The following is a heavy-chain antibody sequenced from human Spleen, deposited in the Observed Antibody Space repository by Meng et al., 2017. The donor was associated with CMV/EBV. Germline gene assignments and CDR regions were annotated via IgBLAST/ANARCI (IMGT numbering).Heavy chain of an antibody. CDR1: GDSISSDIW. CDR3: GRDQGRELINH. D-gene: IGHD1-7*01. J-gene: IGHJ4*02. V-gene: IGHV4-4*02. CDR2: VYHRGDT. Sequence: GPLQGSGPGLVKPSGTLSLTCTVSGDSISSDIWWSWVRQPPGKGLEWIGEVYHRGDTNYNPSLKSRVDISVDKSKNQFYLSLFSVTAADTAVYYCGRDQGRELINHWGQGTLVTVSS.